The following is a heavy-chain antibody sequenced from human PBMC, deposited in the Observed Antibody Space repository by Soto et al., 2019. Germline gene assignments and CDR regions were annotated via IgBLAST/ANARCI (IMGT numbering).Heavy chain of an antibody. V-gene: IGHV1-8*01. CDR3: ARDAAGIGSGWFDP. CDR1: GYTFTSYD. D-gene: IGHD6-13*01. Sequence: QVPLVQSGAEVKRPGASLKVSCKASGYTFTSYDINWVRQATGQGLEWMGWMKPNSGNTGYAQKFQGRVTMTRNTSISTAYMELSSLTSEDTAVYYCARDAAGIGSGWFDPWGQGTLVTVSS. CDR2: MKPNSGNT. J-gene: IGHJ5*02.